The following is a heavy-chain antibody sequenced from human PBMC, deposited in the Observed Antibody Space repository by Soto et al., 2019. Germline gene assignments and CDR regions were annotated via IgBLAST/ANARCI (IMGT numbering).Heavy chain of an antibody. CDR3: VHSRCGGDCLQSYSSHYYYGMDV. D-gene: IGHD2-21*02. J-gene: IGHJ6*02. CDR2: IYWDNDK. Sequence: QITLKESGPTLVKPTQTLTLTCTFSGFSLNTGGLGVGWIRQPPGKALAWLALIYWDNDKRYSPSLMSRLTITKDTSKNQVVLTMTNMDPVDAATYYCVHSRCGGDCLQSYSSHYYYGMDVWGQGTTVTVSS. CDR1: GFSLNTGGLG. V-gene: IGHV2-5*02.